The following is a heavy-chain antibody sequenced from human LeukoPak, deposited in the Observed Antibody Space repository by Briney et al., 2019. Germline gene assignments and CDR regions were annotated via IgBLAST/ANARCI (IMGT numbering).Heavy chain of an antibody. Sequence: GASVKVSCKASGYTFTGYYMHWARQAPGQGLECMGWINPNSGGTNYAQKFQGRVTMTRDTSISTAYMELSRLRSDDTAVYYCARQTGTTMVRVDYWGQGTLVTVSS. J-gene: IGHJ4*02. D-gene: IGHD3-10*01. V-gene: IGHV1-2*02. CDR3: ARQTGTTMVRVDY. CDR1: GYTFTGYY. CDR2: INPNSGGT.